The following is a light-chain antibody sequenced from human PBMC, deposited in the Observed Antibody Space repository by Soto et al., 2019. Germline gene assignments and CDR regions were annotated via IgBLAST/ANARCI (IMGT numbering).Light chain of an antibody. CDR2: GAS. CDR1: QSVSNNY. CDR3: QQYGRSGT. V-gene: IGKV3-20*01. J-gene: IGKJ1*01. Sequence: EIVLTHSPGTLSLSPGERASLSCRASQSVSNNYLAWYQQKPGQAPRLLIYGASSRATGIPDRFSGSGSGTDFTLTISRLEPEDFAVYYCQQYGRSGTFGQGTKVDI.